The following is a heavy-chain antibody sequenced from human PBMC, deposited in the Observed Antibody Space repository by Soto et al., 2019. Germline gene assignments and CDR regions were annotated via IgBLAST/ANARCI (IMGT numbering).Heavy chain of an antibody. D-gene: IGHD6-6*01. Sequence: EVQLVESGGGLVQPGGSLRLSCAASGFTFSSYSMNWVRQAPGKGLEWVSYISSSSSTIYYADSVKGRFTISRDNAKNSLCLQMNSLRDEDTAVYYCARDSSSSSADYWGQGTLVNVSS. CDR2: ISSSSSTI. CDR3: ARDSSSSSADY. CDR1: GFTFSSYS. J-gene: IGHJ4*02. V-gene: IGHV3-48*02.